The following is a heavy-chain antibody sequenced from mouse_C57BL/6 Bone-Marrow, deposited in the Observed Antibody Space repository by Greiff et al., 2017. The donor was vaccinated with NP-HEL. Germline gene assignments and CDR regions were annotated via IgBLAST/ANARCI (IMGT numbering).Heavy chain of an antibody. CDR1: GYTFTSYW. D-gene: IGHD1-2*01. J-gene: IGHJ3*01. CDR3: ARERLLRQGFAY. Sequence: QVQLQQPGAELVRPGTSVKLSCKASGYTFTSYWMHWVKQRPGQGLEWIGVIDPSDSYTNYNQKFKGKATLTVDTSSSTAYMQLSSLTSEDSAVYYCARERLLRQGFAYWGQGTLVTVSA. V-gene: IGHV1-59*01. CDR2: IDPSDSYT.